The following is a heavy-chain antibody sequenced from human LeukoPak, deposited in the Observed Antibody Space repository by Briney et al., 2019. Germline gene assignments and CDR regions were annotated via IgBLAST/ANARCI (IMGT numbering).Heavy chain of an antibody. V-gene: IGHV3-13*01. D-gene: IGHD5-12*01. CDR1: GFTFSHYW. J-gene: IGHJ4*02. CDR3: ARAVSGYDYLDY. Sequence: GGSLRLSCAASGFTFSHYWMHWVRQATGKGLEWVSAIGTAGDTYYPGSVKGRFTISRENAKNSLYLQMNSLRAGDTAVYYCARAVSGYDYLDYWGQGTLVTVSS. CDR2: IGTAGDT.